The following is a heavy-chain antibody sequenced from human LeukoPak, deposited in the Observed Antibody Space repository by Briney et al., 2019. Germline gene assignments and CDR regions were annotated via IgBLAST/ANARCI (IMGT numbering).Heavy chain of an antibody. Sequence: SGPRLVNATQTLTLTGTFSGFSLSTSGVGVGWIRHPPGKALDGLSLISWDDGKRYSPSLKSSLPITEDTSNNQVVLTMPNMDPVDTATYYCAHRGLRWELDAFDIWGQGTMVTVSS. V-gene: IGHV2-5*02. CDR1: GFSLSTSGVG. CDR2: ISWDDGK. J-gene: IGHJ3*02. CDR3: AHRGLRWELDAFDI. D-gene: IGHD1-26*01.